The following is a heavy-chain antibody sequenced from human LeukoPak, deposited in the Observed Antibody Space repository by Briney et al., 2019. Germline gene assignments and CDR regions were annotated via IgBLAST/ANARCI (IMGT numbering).Heavy chain of an antibody. CDR2: IYYSGST. V-gene: IGHV4-59*08. D-gene: IGHD3-3*01. J-gene: IGHJ5*02. CDR3: ARQMYYDFWSGYAPNWFDP. CDR1: GGSISSYY. Sequence: TSETLSLTCTVSGGSISSYYWSWIRQPPGKGLEWIGYIYYSGSTNYNPSFKSRVTISVDTSKNQFSLKLSSVTAADTAVYYCARQMYYDFWSGYAPNWFDPWGQGTLVTVSS.